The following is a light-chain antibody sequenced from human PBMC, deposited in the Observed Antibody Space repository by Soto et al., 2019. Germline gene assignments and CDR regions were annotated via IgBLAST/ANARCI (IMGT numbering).Light chain of an antibody. CDR3: QQHGISHIT. CDR1: QSVSSNY. CDR2: GAS. V-gene: IGKV3-20*01. Sequence: EIVMTQSPGTLSLSPGETATLSCRASQSVSSNYVAWFHQKPGQAPRLLIYGASSRATGVPDRFSASGSGTDFTLTISRLEPEDSAVYYCQQHGISHITFGQGTRLEIK. J-gene: IGKJ5*01.